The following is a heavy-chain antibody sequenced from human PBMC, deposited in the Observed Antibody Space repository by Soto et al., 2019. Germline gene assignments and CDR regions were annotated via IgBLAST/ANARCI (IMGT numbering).Heavy chain of an antibody. Sequence: GSLRVSCRAVGVTSGGKGVSWVRQTTRKGLEWVSLIQSGGPTDYADSVKGRFTISRDTSENTVHLQMDSLRAEDTAVYYCARDDVLCDGGRCYGVPLDVWGNGTTVPVSS. V-gene: IGHV3-66*01. D-gene: IGHD2-15*01. CDR2: IQSGGPT. CDR1: GVTSGGKG. J-gene: IGHJ6*04. CDR3: ARDDVLCDGGRCYGVPLDV.